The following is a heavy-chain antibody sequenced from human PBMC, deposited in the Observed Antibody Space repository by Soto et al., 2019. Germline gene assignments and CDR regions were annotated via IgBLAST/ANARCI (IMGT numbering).Heavy chain of an antibody. D-gene: IGHD4-17*01. CDR1: GGSFRGYF. J-gene: IGHJ4*02. CDR2: INHSGIT. CDR3: VKNGAYALDY. Sequence: SETLSLTCAVYGGSFRGYFWSWIRQPPGKGLEWIGEINHSGITSYSPSLGSRVTTSVDTPKNQFSLKLNSVTAADTAVYYCVKNGAYALDYWGQGTLVTVS. V-gene: IGHV4-34*10.